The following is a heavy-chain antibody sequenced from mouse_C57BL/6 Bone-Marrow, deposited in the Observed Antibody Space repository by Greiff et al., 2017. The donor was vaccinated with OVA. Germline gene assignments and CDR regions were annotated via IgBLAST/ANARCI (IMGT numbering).Heavy chain of an antibody. CDR1: GYTFTSYW. Sequence: QVQLQQPGAELVKPGASVKMSCKASGYTFTSYWITWVKQRPGQGLEWIGDIYPGSGSTNYNEKFKSKATLTVDTSSSTAYMQLSSLTSEDSAVYYCARPYYYGSSPHWYFEVWGTGTTVTVSS. D-gene: IGHD1-1*01. V-gene: IGHV1-55*01. CDR3: ARPYYYGSSPHWYFEV. CDR2: IYPGSGST. J-gene: IGHJ1*03.